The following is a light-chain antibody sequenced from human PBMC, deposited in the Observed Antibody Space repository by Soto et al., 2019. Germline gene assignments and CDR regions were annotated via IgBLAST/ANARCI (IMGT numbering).Light chain of an antibody. CDR2: KTS. V-gene: IGKV1-5*03. CDR3: QHCSDYSWT. Sequence: DIDMTQSPSTLSASVGDRVTITCRASQSVTMWLAWYQQKPGKAPTLLIYKTSNLDSGVPSRFSGSGSGTDFTLTISSLEPDDFAAYYCQHCSDYSWTFGQGTKVEVK. CDR1: QSVTMW. J-gene: IGKJ1*01.